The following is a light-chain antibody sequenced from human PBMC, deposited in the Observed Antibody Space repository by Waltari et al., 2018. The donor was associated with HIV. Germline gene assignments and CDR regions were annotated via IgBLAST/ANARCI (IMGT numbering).Light chain of an antibody. Sequence: NFMLTQPQSVSDSPGKTVTISCTRSSGNIARDSVHWYQPRPGSAPSLVIYEDHQRPSGVPGRFSGSIDTSSNSASLTISGLEPEDEAFYYCQSCYNTYRVFGGGTKLTVL. CDR2: EDH. V-gene: IGLV6-57*03. CDR1: SGNIARDS. J-gene: IGLJ3*02. CDR3: QSCYNTYRV.